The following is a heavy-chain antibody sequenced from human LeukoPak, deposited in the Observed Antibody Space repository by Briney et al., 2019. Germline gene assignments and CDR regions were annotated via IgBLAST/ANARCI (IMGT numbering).Heavy chain of an antibody. J-gene: IGHJ3*02. D-gene: IGHD3-16*01. CDR3: ASSRGSQNAFDI. Sequence: HPGGSLRLSCAGSGFTVSRSYMSWVRQAPGKGLEWVSVIYSGENTYYEDSVKGRFTISRDYSKNTLYLQMNSLRAEDTAVYYCASSRGSQNAFDIWGQGTMVTVSS. V-gene: IGHV3-53*01. CDR2: IYSGENT. CDR1: GFTVSRSY.